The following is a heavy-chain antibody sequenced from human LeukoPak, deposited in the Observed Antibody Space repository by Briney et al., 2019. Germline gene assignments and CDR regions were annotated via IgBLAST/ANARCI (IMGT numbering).Heavy chain of an antibody. D-gene: IGHD3-16*01. CDR3: ARAPYLSPSY. Sequence: SETLSLTCAVYGGSLSGYYWSWIRQPPGKGLEWIGEILLGGSTNCNPSLKSRVTMSLDTSRNQFSLKLSSVTAADTALYYCARAPYLSPSYWGQGTLVTVSS. CDR1: GGSLSGYY. CDR2: ILLGGST. J-gene: IGHJ4*02. V-gene: IGHV4-34*12.